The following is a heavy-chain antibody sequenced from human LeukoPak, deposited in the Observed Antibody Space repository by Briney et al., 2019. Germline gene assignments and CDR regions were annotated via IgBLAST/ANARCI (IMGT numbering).Heavy chain of an antibody. CDR1: CGSISSYY. V-gene: IGHV4-4*09. J-gene: IGHJ6*03. CDR3: AIHKRTPFYYYYYMDV. Sequence: SETLSLTCTVSCGSISSYYWSWIRQPTGEELEGFGDIYTSGSTNYNPSLTSRVTISVDTSKNQFSLKLSSVTAADTAVYYCAIHKRTPFYYYYYMDVWGKGTTVTVSS. CDR2: IYTSGST.